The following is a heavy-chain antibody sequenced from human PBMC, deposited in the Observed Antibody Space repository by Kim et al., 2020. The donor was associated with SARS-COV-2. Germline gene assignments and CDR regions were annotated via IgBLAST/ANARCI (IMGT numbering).Heavy chain of an antibody. CDR1: GGSISSYY. CDR2: IYYSGST. J-gene: IGHJ6*02. V-gene: IGHV4-59*13. Sequence: SETLSLTCTVSGGSISSYYWSWIRQPPGKGLEWIGYIYYSGSTNYNPSLKSRVTISVDTSKNQFSLKLSSVTAADTAVYYCARDSRRADFWSGYLYGMDVWGQGTTVTVSS. D-gene: IGHD3-3*01. CDR3: ARDSRRADFWSGYLYGMDV.